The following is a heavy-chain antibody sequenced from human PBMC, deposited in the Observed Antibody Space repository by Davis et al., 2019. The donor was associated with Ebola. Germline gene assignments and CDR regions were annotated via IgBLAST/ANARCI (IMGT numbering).Heavy chain of an antibody. Sequence: GESLKISCKGSGYNFSSYWSGWVCQVPGKALEWVAFIYPTDSDARYSPSFQVQVTITADKSISTAYLQWSSLKASDSAMYYCASTGSGWYNFDYCGQGTLVTVS. CDR1: GYNFSSYW. V-gene: IGHV5-51*01. CDR2: IYPTDSDA. J-gene: IGHJ4*02. D-gene: IGHD6-19*01. CDR3: ASTGSGWYNFDY.